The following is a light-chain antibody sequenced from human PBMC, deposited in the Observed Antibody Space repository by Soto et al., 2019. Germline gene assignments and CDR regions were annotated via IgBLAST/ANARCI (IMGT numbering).Light chain of an antibody. V-gene: IGKV1-5*01. CDR1: QNINTW. J-gene: IGKJ1*01. CDR3: QQYNGYST. CDR2: GAS. Sequence: DIQMTQSPSTLSASVGDRVTITCRASQNINTWLAWYQQNPGKAPKLLVYGASTLESGVPSRFSGGGSGTEFTLTISSLQADDFATYYCQQYNGYSTFGQGTKVEFK.